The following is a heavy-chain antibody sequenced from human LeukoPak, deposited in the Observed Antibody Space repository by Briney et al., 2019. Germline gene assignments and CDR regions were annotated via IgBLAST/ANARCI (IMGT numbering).Heavy chain of an antibody. Sequence: SETLSLTCTVSGGSISSSSYYWGWIRQPPGKGLEWIGSIYYSGSTYYNPSLKSRVTISVDTSKNQFSLKLSSVTAADTAVYYCARQPITIFGVAIYYYYGMDVWGQGTTVTVSS. D-gene: IGHD3-3*01. CDR2: IYYSGST. V-gene: IGHV4-39*01. J-gene: IGHJ6*02. CDR1: GGSISSSSYY. CDR3: ARQPITIFGVAIYYYYGMDV.